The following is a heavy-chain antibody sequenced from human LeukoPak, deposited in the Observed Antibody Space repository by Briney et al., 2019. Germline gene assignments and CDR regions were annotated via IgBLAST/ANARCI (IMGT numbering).Heavy chain of an antibody. V-gene: IGHV4-34*01. Sequence: SETLSLTCVVYGGSFSGYFWSWIRQPPGKGLEWIGEITPSGSTNYNPSLKSRVSISIDTSKKKLSLRLTSVTAADSAVYYCASSFYYDSRDYWGQGTLVTVSS. CDR1: GGSFSGYF. J-gene: IGHJ4*02. D-gene: IGHD3-22*01. CDR3: ASSFYYDSRDY. CDR2: ITPSGST.